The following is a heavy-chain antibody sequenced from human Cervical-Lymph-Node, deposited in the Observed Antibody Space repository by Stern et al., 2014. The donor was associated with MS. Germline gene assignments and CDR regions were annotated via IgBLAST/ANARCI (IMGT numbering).Heavy chain of an antibody. V-gene: IGHV4-31*03. J-gene: IGHJ5*01. CDR1: GGSISSGGYF. D-gene: IGHD2-2*01. CDR3: ARKGAIVPAAIENWFDS. CDR2: IYHSGSH. Sequence: QLQLQESGPGLVKPSQTLSLTCTVSGGSISSGGYFWSWIRQHPGKGLEWIGYIYHSGSHYYNPSLKSRVSISVETSKNQISLKLSSVTAADTAVYYCARKGAIVPAAIENWFDSWGQGTLVTVSS.